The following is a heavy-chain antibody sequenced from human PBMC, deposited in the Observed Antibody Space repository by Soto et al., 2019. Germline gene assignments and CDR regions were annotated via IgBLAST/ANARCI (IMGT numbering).Heavy chain of an antibody. J-gene: IGHJ4*02. CDR2: IWYDGSNK. CDR1: GFTFSSYG. CDR3: ARDHAWFSTIGY. V-gene: IGHV3-33*01. D-gene: IGHD3-9*01. Sequence: QVQLVESGGGVVQPGRSLRLSCAASGFTFSSYGMHWVRQAPGKGLEWVAVIWYDGSNKYYADSVKGRLTISRDNSKNTLYLRMNSLRAEDTAVYYSARDHAWFSTIGYWGQGTLVNVSS.